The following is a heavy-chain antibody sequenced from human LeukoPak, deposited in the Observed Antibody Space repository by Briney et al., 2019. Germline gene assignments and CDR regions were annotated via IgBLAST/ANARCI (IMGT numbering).Heavy chain of an antibody. CDR3: AKGGQTDRFDY. CDR1: GFTFSSYS. D-gene: IGHD5-12*01. CDR2: ISSSSGAI. J-gene: IGHJ4*02. Sequence: GGSLRLSCAASGFTFSSYSMNWVRQAPGKGLEWVSFISSSSGAIYYADSVKGRFTISRDNAKNSLYLQMNSLRAEDTAVFYCAKGGQTDRFDYWGQGALVTVSS. V-gene: IGHV3-48*01.